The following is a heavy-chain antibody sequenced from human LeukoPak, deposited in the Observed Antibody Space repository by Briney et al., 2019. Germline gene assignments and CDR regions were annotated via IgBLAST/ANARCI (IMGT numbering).Heavy chain of an antibody. CDR1: GGSISSSGYY. CDR2: IYYSGST. D-gene: IGHD2-15*01. CDR3: ARQGYCSGGSCYNSLGAFDI. V-gene: IGHV4-39*01. J-gene: IGHJ3*02. Sequence: SETLSLTCTVSGGSISSSGYYWGWIRQPPGKGLEWIASIYYSGSTYYNPSLKSRVTISVDTSKNQFSLKLSSVTAADTAVYYCARQGYCSGGSCYNSLGAFDIWGQGTMVTVSS.